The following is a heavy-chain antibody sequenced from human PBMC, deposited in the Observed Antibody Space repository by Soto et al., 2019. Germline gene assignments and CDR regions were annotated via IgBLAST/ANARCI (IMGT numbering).Heavy chain of an antibody. CDR1: GFTFSSYG. Sequence: QVQLVESGGGVVQPGRSLRLSCAASGFTFSSYGMHWVRQAPGKGLEWVAVISYDGSNKYYADSVKGRFTISRDNSKNTLYLQMNSLRAEDTAVYYWANSYDSSGWYFWLAFDIWGQGTMVTVSS. CDR2: ISYDGSNK. V-gene: IGHV3-30*18. D-gene: IGHD6-19*01. CDR3: ANSYDSSGWYFWLAFDI. J-gene: IGHJ3*02.